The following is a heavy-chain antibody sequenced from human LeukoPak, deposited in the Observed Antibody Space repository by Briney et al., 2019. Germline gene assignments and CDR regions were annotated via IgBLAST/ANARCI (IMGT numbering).Heavy chain of an antibody. Sequence: PGGSLRLSCAASGFTFSSYGMHWVRQAPGKGLEWVTFIRYDGSNKYYADSVKGRFTISRDNSKNTLYLQMNSLRAEDTAVYYCAKAQIFDGDYVGRFDPWGQGTLVTVSS. D-gene: IGHD4-17*01. CDR3: AKAQIFDGDYVGRFDP. V-gene: IGHV3-30*02. CDR1: GFTFSSYG. J-gene: IGHJ5*02. CDR2: IRYDGSNK.